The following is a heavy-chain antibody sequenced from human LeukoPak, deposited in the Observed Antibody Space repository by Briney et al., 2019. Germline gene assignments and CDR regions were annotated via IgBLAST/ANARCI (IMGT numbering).Heavy chain of an antibody. J-gene: IGHJ4*02. CDR2: ISGSGGST. V-gene: IGHV3-23*01. D-gene: IGHD5-18*01. CDR3: AKGHTAMVPRSETFDY. Sequence: GGSLRLSCAASGFTFSSYAMSWVRQAPGKGLEWVSAISGSGGSTYYADSVKGRFTISRDNSKNTLYLQMNSLRAEDTAVYYCAKGHTAMVPRSETFDYWGQGTLVTVSS. CDR1: GFTFSSYA.